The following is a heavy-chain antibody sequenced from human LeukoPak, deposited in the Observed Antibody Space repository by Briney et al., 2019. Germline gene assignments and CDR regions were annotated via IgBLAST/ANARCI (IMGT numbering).Heavy chain of an antibody. CDR1: GFTFSSYW. CDR3: AKDRSYYDSSDSTGMDV. Sequence: GGSLRLSCAASGFTFSSYWMNWVRQAPGKGLEWVSSISDSGGSTYYADSVKGRFTISRDNFKNTLYLQMNSLRAEDTAVYYCAKDRSYYDSSDSTGMDVWGQGTTVTVSS. CDR2: ISDSGGST. D-gene: IGHD3-22*01. J-gene: IGHJ6*02. V-gene: IGHV3-23*01.